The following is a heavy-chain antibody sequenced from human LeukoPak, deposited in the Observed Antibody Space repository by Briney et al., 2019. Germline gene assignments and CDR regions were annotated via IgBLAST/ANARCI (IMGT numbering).Heavy chain of an antibody. CDR2: INPNSGGT. CDR3: AREDILYYYDSSGYDY. D-gene: IGHD3-22*01. V-gene: IGHV1-2*02. J-gene: IGHJ4*02. CDR1: GYTFTSYG. Sequence: ASVKVSCKASGYTFTSYGISWVRQAPGQGLEWMGWINPNSGGTNYAQKFQGRVTMTRDTSISTAYMELSRLRSDDTAVYYCAREDILYYYDSSGYDYWGQGTLVTVSS.